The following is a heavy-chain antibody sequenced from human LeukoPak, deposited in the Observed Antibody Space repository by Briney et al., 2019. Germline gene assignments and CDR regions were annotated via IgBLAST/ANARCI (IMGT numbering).Heavy chain of an antibody. CDR2: FDPEDGET. CDR3: ATAKGIAAATGNDAFDI. CDR1: GYTLTELS. Sequence: ASVKVSCKVSGYTLTELSMHWVRQAPGKGLEWMGGFDPEDGETIYAQKFQGRVTMTEDTSTDTAYMELSSLRSEDTAVYYCATAKGIAAATGNDAFDIWGQGTMVTVSS. V-gene: IGHV1-24*01. J-gene: IGHJ3*02. D-gene: IGHD6-13*01.